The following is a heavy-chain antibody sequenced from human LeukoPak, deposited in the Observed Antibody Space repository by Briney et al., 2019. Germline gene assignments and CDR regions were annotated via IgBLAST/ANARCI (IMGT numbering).Heavy chain of an antibody. CDR3: ARDRREAAAGKRFDY. CDR2: IVVGSGNT. V-gene: IGHV1-58*01. CDR1: GFTFTSSA. J-gene: IGHJ4*02. D-gene: IGHD6-13*01. Sequence: ASVKVSCKASGFTFTSSAVQWVRQARGQRLEWIGWIVVGSGNTNYAQKFQERVTITRDMSTSLVYMELSSLRSEDTAVYYCARDRREAAAGKRFDYWGQGTLVTVSS.